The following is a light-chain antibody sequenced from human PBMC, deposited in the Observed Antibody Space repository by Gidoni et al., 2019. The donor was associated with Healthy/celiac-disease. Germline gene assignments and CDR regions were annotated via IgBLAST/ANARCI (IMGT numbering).Light chain of an antibody. CDR2: AAS. V-gene: IGKV1-9*01. CDR1: QGISSY. CDR3: QQLNSYLPIT. J-gene: IGKJ5*01. Sequence: DIQLTQSPSFLSASVGDRVTITCRASQGISSYLAWYQQKPGKAPKLLIYAASTLQSGVPSRFSGSGSGTEFTLTISSLQPEDFATYYCQQLNSYLPITFXXXTRXEIK.